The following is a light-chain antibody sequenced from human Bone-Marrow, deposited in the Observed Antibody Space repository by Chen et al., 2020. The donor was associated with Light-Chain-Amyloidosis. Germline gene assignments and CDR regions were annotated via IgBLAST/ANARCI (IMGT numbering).Light chain of an antibody. CDR3: QQLNSYPLIYI. CDR2: ATS. CDR1: QDISSY. J-gene: IGKJ3*01. Sequence: DIKLTQSPALLSAPAEDRVTITCRASQDISSYLAWYQQKPGKPPKLLIYATSALQSGVPSRFSGSRSGTEFTLTISSLQPEDFATYYCQQLNSYPLIYIFGPGTKVDIK. V-gene: IGKV1-9*01.